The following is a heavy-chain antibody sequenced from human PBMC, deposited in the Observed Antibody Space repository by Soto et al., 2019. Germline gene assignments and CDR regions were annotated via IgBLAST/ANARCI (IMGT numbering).Heavy chain of an antibody. CDR2: ISGSGGST. Sequence: PGGSLRLSCAASGFTFSSYAMSWVRQAPGKGLEWVSAISGSGGSTYYADSVKGRFTISRDNSKNTLYLQMNSLRAEDTAVYYCAKVVGGQWLVLKAVGFDPWGQGTLVTVSS. CDR1: GFTFSSYA. D-gene: IGHD6-19*01. V-gene: IGHV3-23*01. CDR3: AKVVGGQWLVLKAVGFDP. J-gene: IGHJ5*02.